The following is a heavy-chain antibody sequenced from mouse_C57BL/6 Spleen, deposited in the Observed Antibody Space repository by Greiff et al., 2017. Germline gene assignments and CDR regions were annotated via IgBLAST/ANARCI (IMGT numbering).Heavy chain of an antibody. CDR2: INPGGGGT. V-gene: IGHV1-54*01. Sequence: QVQLQQSGAELVRPGTSVKVSCKASGYAFTNYLIEWVKQRPGQGLEWIGVINPGGGGTNYNEKFKGKATLTADKSSSTAYMQLSSLTSEDSAVYCCTRVDGIGGDYWGQGTSVTVSS. J-gene: IGHJ4*01. D-gene: IGHD2-3*01. CDR1: GYAFTNYL. CDR3: TRVDGIGGDY.